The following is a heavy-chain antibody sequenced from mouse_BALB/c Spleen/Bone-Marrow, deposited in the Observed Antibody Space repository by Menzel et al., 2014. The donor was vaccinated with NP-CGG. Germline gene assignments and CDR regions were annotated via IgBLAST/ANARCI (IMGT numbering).Heavy chain of an antibody. Sequence: VKLVESGVELVKPGASVKLSCKASGNTFXSYDINWVRQRPEQGLEWIGWIFPGDSTTKYNEKFKGKATLSTDKSSSTVHMQLSRLTSEDSAVYFCVRSRLRDWYFDVWGAGTTVTISS. CDR2: IFPGDSTT. CDR1: GNTFXSYD. CDR3: VRSRLRDWYFDV. J-gene: IGHJ1*01. V-gene: IGHV1S56*01. D-gene: IGHD1-2*01.